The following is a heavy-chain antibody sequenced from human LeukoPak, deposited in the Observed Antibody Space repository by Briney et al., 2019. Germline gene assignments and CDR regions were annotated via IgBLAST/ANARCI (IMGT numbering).Heavy chain of an antibody. CDR1: GYTFTGYC. CDR2: INPNSGGT. J-gene: IGHJ3*02. V-gene: IGHV1-2*02. D-gene: IGHD6-19*01. CDR3: ARGLAVAGGLVGAFDI. Sequence: GASVKVSCKASGYTFTGYCMHWVRQAPGQGLEWMGWINPNSGGTNYAQKFQGRVTMTRDTSISTAYMELSRQRSDDTAVYYCARGLAVAGGLVGAFDIWGQGTMVTVSS.